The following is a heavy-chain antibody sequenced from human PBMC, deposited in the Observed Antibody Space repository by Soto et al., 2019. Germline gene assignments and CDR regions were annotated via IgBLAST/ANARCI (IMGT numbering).Heavy chain of an antibody. Sequence: SETLSLTCAVSGGSISSSNWWSWVRQPPGKGLEWIGEIYHSGSTNYNPSLKSRVTISVDKSKNQFSLKLSSVTAADTAVYYCARRYYYDSSGYWFWFDPWGQGTLVTVSS. CDR2: IYHSGST. D-gene: IGHD3-22*01. J-gene: IGHJ5*02. CDR1: GGSISSSNW. V-gene: IGHV4-4*02. CDR3: ARRYYYDSSGYWFWFDP.